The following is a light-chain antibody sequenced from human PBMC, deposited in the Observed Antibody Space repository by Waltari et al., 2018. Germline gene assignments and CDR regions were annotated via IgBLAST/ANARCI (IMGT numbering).Light chain of an antibody. CDR2: GAS. CDR3: QQATSFPFT. CDR1: QGIRTW. J-gene: IGKJ3*01. V-gene: IGKV1-12*01. Sequence: DIQMTQSPSSVSASVGDRVTIPCRASQGIRTWLAWYQQKPGKAPKLLIYGASNLHSGVPSRFSGSGSGTDFTLTISSLQPEDFATYYCQQATSFPFTFGPGTKVDIK.